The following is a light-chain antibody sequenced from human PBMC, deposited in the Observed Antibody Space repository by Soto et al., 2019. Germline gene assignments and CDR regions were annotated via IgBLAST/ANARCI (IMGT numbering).Light chain of an antibody. CDR1: QTIRSNY. J-gene: IGKJ1*01. Sequence: ETVLTQSPGTLSLSPGERATLSCRASQTIRSNYLAWYRQTPGQAPRLLIYCASNRPTGIADRFSGSGSGTDFTLIISRLETEEFALYYCQQYGSSPWTFGQGTKVEIK. V-gene: IGKV3-20*01. CDR2: CAS. CDR3: QQYGSSPWT.